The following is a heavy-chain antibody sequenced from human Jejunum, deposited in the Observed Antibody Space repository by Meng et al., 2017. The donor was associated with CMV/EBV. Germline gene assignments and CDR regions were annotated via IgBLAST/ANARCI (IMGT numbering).Heavy chain of an antibody. Sequence: QINLKESGPPLVKPTQTLTLTWSFSGFSPSTSGEGVGWIRQPPGKALEWLALIYRGDDKRYSPSLNSRLTIAKDTSKNEVVLTLTNMGPIDTGTYYCAHFVGGYYPSRPDYWGQGTLVTVSS. CDR1: GFSPSTSGEG. D-gene: IGHD1-26*01. V-gene: IGHV2-5*02. CDR3: AHFVGGYYPSRPDY. CDR2: IYRGDDK. J-gene: IGHJ4*02.